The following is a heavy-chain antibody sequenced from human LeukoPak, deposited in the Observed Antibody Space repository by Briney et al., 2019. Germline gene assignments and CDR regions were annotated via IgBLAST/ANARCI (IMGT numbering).Heavy chain of an antibody. CDR2: ISAYNGNT. D-gene: IGHD5-18*01. CDR1: GYTFTSYG. J-gene: IGHJ5*02. V-gene: IGHV1-18*01. CDR3: ARVRDTAMVRFWFDP. Sequence: ASVKVSCKASGYTFTSYGISWLRQAPGQGLEWMGWISAYNGNTNYAQKLQGRVTMTTDTSTSTAYMELRSLRSDDTAVYYCARVRDTAMVRFWFDPWGQGTLVTVSS.